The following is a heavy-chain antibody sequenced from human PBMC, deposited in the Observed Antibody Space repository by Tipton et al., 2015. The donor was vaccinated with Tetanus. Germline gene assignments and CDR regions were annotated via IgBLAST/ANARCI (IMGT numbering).Heavy chain of an antibody. J-gene: IGHJ4*02. Sequence: TLSLTCTVSGGSISSYYWSWIRQPPGKGLEWIGYIYYSGSTNYNPSLKSRVTISVDTSKNQFSPKLSSVTAADTAVYYCARGVWFGPGPKYYFDYWGQGTLVTVSS. CDR1: GGSISSYY. D-gene: IGHD3-10*01. CDR3: ARGVWFGPGPKYYFDY. CDR2: IYYSGST. V-gene: IGHV4-59*01.